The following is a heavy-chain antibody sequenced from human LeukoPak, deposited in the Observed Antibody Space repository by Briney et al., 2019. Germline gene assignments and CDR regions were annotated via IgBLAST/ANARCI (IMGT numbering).Heavy chain of an antibody. Sequence: PGGSLRLSCAASGFTFSSFAMSWVRQAPGKGLESVSAISGSGGTTYYADSVKGRFTISRDNSKNTLYLQMNSLRAEDTAVYYCARDPRHSYYYFDYWGQGSLVTVSS. CDR3: ARDPRHSYYYFDY. D-gene: IGHD1-26*01. CDR1: GFTFSSFA. CDR2: ISGSGGTT. V-gene: IGHV3-23*01. J-gene: IGHJ4*02.